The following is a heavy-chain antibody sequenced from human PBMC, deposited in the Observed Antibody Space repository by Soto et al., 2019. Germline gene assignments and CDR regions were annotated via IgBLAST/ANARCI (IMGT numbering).Heavy chain of an antibody. CDR1: GFTFNNYY. Sequence: EVQLVESGGGLVQPGGSLGLSCAASGFTFNNYYMVWVRQAPGRGLEWVANINQDGSAKYYVDSVKGRFTISRDNAKSSLYLHINSLRAEDTATYYCGRGFGGTHWGQGSLVTVSS. D-gene: IGHD2-15*01. CDR2: INQDGSAK. J-gene: IGHJ4*02. V-gene: IGHV3-7*05. CDR3: GRGFGGTH.